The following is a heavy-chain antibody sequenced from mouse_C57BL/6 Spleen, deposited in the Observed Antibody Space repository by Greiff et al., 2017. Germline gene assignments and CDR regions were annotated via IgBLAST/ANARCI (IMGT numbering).Heavy chain of an antibody. D-gene: IGHD1-1*01. Sequence: QVQLQQSGAELMKPGASVKLSCKATGYTFTGYWIEWVKQRPGHGLEWIGEILPGSGSTNYNEKFKGKATFTADTASNTAYMQISSLTTEDSAIYYCARRDYGSSYWYFDVWGTGTAVTVSS. CDR3: ARRDYGSSYWYFDV. J-gene: IGHJ1*03. CDR2: ILPGSGST. CDR1: GYTFTGYW. V-gene: IGHV1-9*01.